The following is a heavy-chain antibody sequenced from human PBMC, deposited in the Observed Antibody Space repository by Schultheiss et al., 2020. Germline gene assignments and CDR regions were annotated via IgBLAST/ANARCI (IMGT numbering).Heavy chain of an antibody. J-gene: IGHJ6*02. CDR3: AKGSERGTVTTSNYYGMDV. CDR1: GFTFSSYA. D-gene: IGHD4-17*01. Sequence: GGSLRLSCAASGFTFSSYAMSWVRQAPGKGLEWVSAISGSGGSTYYADSVKGRFTISRDNSKNTLYLQMNSLRAEDTAVYYCAKGSERGTVTTSNYYGMDVWGQGTTVTVSS. CDR2: ISGSGGST. V-gene: IGHV3-23*01.